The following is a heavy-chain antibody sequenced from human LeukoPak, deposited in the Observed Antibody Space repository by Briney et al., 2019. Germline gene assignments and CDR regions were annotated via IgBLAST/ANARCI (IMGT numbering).Heavy chain of an antibody. CDR1: GYSFTRYF. J-gene: IGHJ4*02. CDR3: ARGKVVTMVRGVIITYFDY. D-gene: IGHD3-10*01. Sequence: VASVKVSCKASGYSFTRYFIHWVRQAPGQGLEWMGIIIPSDGSTSYAQKFQGRVTMTRDTSTSTVYMERSSLRSEDTAVYYCARGKVVTMVRGVIITYFDYWGQGTLVTVSS. V-gene: IGHV1-46*01. CDR2: IIPSDGST.